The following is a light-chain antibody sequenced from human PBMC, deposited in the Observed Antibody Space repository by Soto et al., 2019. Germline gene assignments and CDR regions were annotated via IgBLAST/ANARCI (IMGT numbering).Light chain of an antibody. Sequence: DIVLTQSPVSLAVSLGERATITCKSCQSILYSSTNRNYLAWYQQKPGQPPKLLISWASTRESGVPDRFSGSGSGTDFTLPISSLQAEDVAVYYCQQYYTTPSITFGQGTRLGIK. CDR2: WAS. V-gene: IGKV4-1*01. J-gene: IGKJ5*01. CDR3: QQYYTTPSIT. CDR1: QSILYSSTNRNY.